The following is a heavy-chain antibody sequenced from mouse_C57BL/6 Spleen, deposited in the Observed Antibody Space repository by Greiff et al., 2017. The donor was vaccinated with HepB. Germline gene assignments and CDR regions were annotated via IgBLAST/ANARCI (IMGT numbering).Heavy chain of an antibody. D-gene: IGHD1-1*01. J-gene: IGHJ1*03. CDR1: GYTFTDYY. CDR2: INPNNGGT. V-gene: IGHV1-26*01. Sequence: EVQLQQSGPELVKPGASVKISCKASGYTFTDYYMNWVKQSHGKSLEWIGDINPNNGGTSYNQKFKGKATLTVDKSSSTAYMELRSLTSEDSAVYDCARDYYGSSYVTGYFDVWGTGTTVTVSS. CDR3: ARDYYGSSYVTGYFDV.